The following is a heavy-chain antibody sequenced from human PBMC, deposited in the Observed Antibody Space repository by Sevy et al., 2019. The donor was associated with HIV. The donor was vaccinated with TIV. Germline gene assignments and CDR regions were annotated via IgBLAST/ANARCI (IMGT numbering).Heavy chain of an antibody. V-gene: IGHV6-1*01. CDR3: AREGIAAAGTREGRSGYYYYYYMDV. Sequence: KQSQTLSLTCAISGDSVSSNSAAWNWIRQSPSRGLEWLGRTYYRSKWYNDYAVSVKSRITINPDTSKNQFSLQLNSVTPEDTAVYYCAREGIAAAGTREGRSGYYYYYYMDVWGKGTTVTVSS. CDR1: GDSVSSNSAA. J-gene: IGHJ6*03. D-gene: IGHD6-13*01. CDR2: TYYRSKWYN.